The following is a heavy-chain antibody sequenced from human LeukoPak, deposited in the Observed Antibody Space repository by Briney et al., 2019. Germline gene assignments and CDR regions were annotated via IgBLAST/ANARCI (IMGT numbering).Heavy chain of an antibody. CDR2: IWYDGSNK. V-gene: IGHV3-33*01. J-gene: IGHJ6*04. Sequence: GGSLRLSCAASGFTFSSYGIHWVRQAPGKGLEWVAVIWYDGSNKYYADSVKGRFTISRDNSKNTLSLQMNSRRAEDTAVYYCARDRAAAASSDYYYYGMDVWGKGTTVTVSS. CDR3: ARDRAAAASSDYYYYGMDV. D-gene: IGHD6-13*01. CDR1: GFTFSSYG.